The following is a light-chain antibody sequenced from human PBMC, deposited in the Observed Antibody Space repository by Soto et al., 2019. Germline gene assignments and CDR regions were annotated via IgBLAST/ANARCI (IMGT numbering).Light chain of an antibody. J-gene: IGKJ4*01. Sequence: DIQLTQSPSFLSASVGDRVTITCRASQAISGSLAWYQQKAGKAPKLLIYAASTLQSGVPSRFSGSGSGTDFTLTISSLLPEDFETYYCQQLHSYPLTFGGGTKVEIK. CDR1: QAISGS. V-gene: IGKV1-9*01. CDR3: QQLHSYPLT. CDR2: AAS.